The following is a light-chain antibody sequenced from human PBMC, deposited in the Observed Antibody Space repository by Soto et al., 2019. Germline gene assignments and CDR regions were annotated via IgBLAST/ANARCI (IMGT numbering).Light chain of an antibody. CDR3: SSYSSTSTRRL. Sequence: QCVLTQPASVSRSPGRSSTIPSPRTSNDIGGYNYVSWYQQFPGKAPKLIIYDVTNRPSGVSFRFSGPKSGNTASLTISGLQAEDEAGYHCSSYSSTSTRRLFGAGTKVTVL. CDR2: DVT. J-gene: IGLJ1*01. CDR1: SNDIGGYNY. V-gene: IGLV2-14*03.